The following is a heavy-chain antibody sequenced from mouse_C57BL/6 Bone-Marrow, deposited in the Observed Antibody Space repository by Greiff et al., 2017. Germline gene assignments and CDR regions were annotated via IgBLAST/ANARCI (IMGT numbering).Heavy chain of an antibody. Sequence: QVQLQQPGAELVKPGASVKLSCKASGYTFTSYWMHWVKQRPGQGLEWIGMIHPNSGSTNYNEKFKSKATLTVDKSSSTAYMQLSRLTSEDSAVEYCARGGYGSYWYFDVWGTGTTVTVSS. CDR3: ARGGYGSYWYFDV. CDR1: GYTFTSYW. D-gene: IGHD1-1*01. V-gene: IGHV1-64*01. CDR2: IHPNSGST. J-gene: IGHJ1*03.